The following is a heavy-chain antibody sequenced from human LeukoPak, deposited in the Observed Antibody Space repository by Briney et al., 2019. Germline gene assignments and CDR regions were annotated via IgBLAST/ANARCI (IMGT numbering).Heavy chain of an antibody. CDR3: ARDRNQWLRGPFDP. CDR1: GGSISSYY. J-gene: IGHJ5*02. CDR2: IYYSGST. V-gene: IGHV4-59*01. Sequence: SETLSLTCTVSGGSISSYYWSWIRQPPGKGLEWIGYIYYSGSTNYNPSLKSRVTISVDTSKNQFSLKLSSVTAADTAVYYCARDRNQWLRGPFDPWGQGTLVTVSS. D-gene: IGHD6-19*01.